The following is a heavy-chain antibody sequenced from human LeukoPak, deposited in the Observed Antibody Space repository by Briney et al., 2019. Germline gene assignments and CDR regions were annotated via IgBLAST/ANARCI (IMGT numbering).Heavy chain of an antibody. J-gene: IGHJ4*02. CDR1: RGSISSSTYY. CDR3: ASEGGSGEFDC. V-gene: IGHV4-39*07. CDR2: IFYSGST. Sequence: SETLSLTCTVSRGSISSSTYYWGWIRQPPGKGLEWIGTIFYSGSTYYNPSLKSRVTISVDTSKNQFSLTLSSVTAADTAVYYCASEGGSGEFDCWGQGTLVTVSS. D-gene: IGHD3-10*01.